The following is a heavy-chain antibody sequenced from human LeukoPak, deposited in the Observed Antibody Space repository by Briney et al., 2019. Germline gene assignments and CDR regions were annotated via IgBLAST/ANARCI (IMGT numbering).Heavy chain of an antibody. V-gene: IGHV4-39*01. D-gene: IGHD3-9*01. CDR2: IYYSGST. J-gene: IGHJ6*03. CDR1: GGSISSSSYY. Sequence: PSETLSLTCTVSGGSISSSSYYWGWLRQPPGKGLEWIGSIYYSGSTYYNPSLKSRVTISVDTSKNQFSLKLSSVTAADTAVYYCARHRPYDILTGYYYYYYYMDVWGKGTTVTVSS. CDR3: ARHRPYDILTGYYYYYYYMDV.